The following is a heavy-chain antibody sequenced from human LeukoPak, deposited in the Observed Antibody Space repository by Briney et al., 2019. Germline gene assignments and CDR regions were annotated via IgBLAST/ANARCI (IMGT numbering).Heavy chain of an antibody. D-gene: IGHD5-18*01. J-gene: IGHJ4*02. V-gene: IGHV3-30*18. CDR1: GFTFSSYA. Sequence: GGSLRLSCAASGFTFSSYAMSWVRQAPGKGLEWVAVISYDGSNKYYADSVKGRFTISRDNSKNTLYLQMNSLRAEDTAVYYCAKVGYSYAIDYWGQGTLVTVSS. CDR2: ISYDGSNK. CDR3: AKVGYSYAIDY.